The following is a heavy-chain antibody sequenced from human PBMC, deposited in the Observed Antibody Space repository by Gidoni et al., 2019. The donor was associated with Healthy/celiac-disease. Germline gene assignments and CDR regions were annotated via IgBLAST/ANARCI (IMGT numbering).Heavy chain of an antibody. D-gene: IGHD5-12*01. CDR3: ARRGWLQFDY. Sequence: QVQLVQSGAEVKKPGASVKVDCKAHGGTFSSYAISWVRQATGQGLEWMGGIIPIFGTAHYAQKFQGRVTITADESTSTAYMELSSLRSEDTAVYYCARRGWLQFDYWGQGTLVTVSS. J-gene: IGHJ4*02. CDR1: GGTFSSYA. V-gene: IGHV1-69*01. CDR2: IIPIFGTA.